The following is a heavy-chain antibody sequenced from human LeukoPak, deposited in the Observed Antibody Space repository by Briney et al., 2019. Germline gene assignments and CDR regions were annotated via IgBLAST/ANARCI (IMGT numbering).Heavy chain of an antibody. V-gene: IGHV1-69*06. CDR2: IIPIFGTA. CDR3: ARNRYYDFWSGSLRGSYYYYMDV. J-gene: IGHJ6*03. CDR1: GYTFTSYG. D-gene: IGHD3-3*01. Sequence: ASVKVSCKASGYTFTSYGISWVRQAPGQGLEWMGGIIPIFGTANYAQKFQGRVTITADKSTSTAYMELSSLRPEDTAVYYCARNRYYDFWSGSLRGSYYYYMDVWGKGTTVTVSS.